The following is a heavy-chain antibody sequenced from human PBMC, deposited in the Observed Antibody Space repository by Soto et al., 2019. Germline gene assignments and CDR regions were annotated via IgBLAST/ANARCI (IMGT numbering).Heavy chain of an antibody. V-gene: IGHV1-69*19. CDR1: GGTFSSYA. CDR2: VIPIFGTA. D-gene: IGHD3-22*01. CDR3: ARLSSTDYYYDSSGYFYALGAFDI. Sequence: QVQLVQSGAEVKKPGSSVKVSCKASGGTFSSYAISWVRQAPGQGLEWMGGVIPIFGTANYAQKFQGRVTTTADESTSTAYMELSSMRSEDTDVYYCARLSSTDYYYDSSGYFYALGAFDIWAQARMVTVSS. J-gene: IGHJ3*02.